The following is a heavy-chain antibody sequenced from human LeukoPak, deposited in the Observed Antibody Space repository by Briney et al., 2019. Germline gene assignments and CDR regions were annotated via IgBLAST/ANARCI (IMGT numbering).Heavy chain of an antibody. D-gene: IGHD2-2*01. CDR1: GGSISSGSSY. CDR3: ARATIRYCSSTSCYEDY. J-gene: IGHJ4*02. V-gene: IGHV4-61*02. Sequence: SETLSLTRTVSGGSISSGSSYWSWIRQPAGKGLEWIGRIYASGSTNHNPSLKSRVTISVDTSKNQFSLKLSSVTAADTAVYFCARATIRYCSSTSCYEDYWGQGTLVTVSS. CDR2: IYASGST.